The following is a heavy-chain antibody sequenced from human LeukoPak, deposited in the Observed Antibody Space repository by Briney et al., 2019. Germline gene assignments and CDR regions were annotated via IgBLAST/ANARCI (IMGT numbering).Heavy chain of an antibody. V-gene: IGHV4-59*12. Sequence: PSETLSLTCTVSGGSISSYYWSWIRQPPGKGLEWIGYIYYSGSTNYNPSLKSRVTISVDTSKNQFSLKLSSVTAADTAVYYCARVAGYSSGWYSRKYYFDYWGQGTLVTVSS. D-gene: IGHD6-19*01. CDR3: ARVAGYSSGWYSRKYYFDY. CDR2: IYYSGST. J-gene: IGHJ4*02. CDR1: GGSISSYY.